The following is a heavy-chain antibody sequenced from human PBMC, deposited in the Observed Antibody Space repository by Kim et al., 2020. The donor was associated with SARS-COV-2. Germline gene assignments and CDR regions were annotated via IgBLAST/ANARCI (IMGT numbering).Heavy chain of an antibody. D-gene: IGHD6-19*01. CDR1: GFTFSIYW. CDR3: TRGANSGGPGY. CDR2: IDGDGRGT. V-gene: IGHV3-74*01. Sequence: GGSLRLSCATSGFTFSIYWMHWVRQAPGKGLVWVSRIDGDGRGTDYADSVKGRFTISRDNAKNTLFLQMNSLRAEDTAVYFCTRGANSGGPGYWGQGTLVTVSS. J-gene: IGHJ4*02.